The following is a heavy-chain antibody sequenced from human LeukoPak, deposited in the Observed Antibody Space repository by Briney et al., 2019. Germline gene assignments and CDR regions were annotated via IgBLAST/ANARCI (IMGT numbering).Heavy chain of an antibody. J-gene: IGHJ5*02. CDR3: ARDYSSSWYVGSSGWFDP. V-gene: IGHV1-2*04. CDR1: GYTFTGYY. D-gene: IGHD6-13*01. CDR2: INPNSGGT. Sequence: ASVKVSCKASGYTFTGYYMHWVRQAPGQGPEWMGWINPNSGGTNYAQKFQGWVTMTRDTSISTAYMELSRLRSDDTAVYYCARDYSSSWYVGSSGWFDPWGQGTLVTVSS.